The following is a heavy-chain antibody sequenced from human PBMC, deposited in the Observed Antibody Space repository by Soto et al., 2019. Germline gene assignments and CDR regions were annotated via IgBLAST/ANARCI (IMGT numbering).Heavy chain of an antibody. Sequence: QVQLVESGGGVVQPGRSLRLSCAASGFTFSSYGMHWVRQAPGKGLEWVAVIWYDGSNKYYADSVKGRFTISRDNSKNTLYLQMNSLRAEDTAVYYCARDTCSGGSCYSAYGYWGQGTPVTVSS. CDR2: IWYDGSNK. CDR3: ARDTCSGGSCYSAYGY. V-gene: IGHV3-33*01. J-gene: IGHJ4*02. D-gene: IGHD2-15*01. CDR1: GFTFSSYG.